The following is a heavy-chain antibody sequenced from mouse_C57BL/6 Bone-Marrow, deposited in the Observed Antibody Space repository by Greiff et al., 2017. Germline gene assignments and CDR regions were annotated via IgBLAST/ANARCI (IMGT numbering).Heavy chain of an antibody. V-gene: IGHV2-2*01. Sequence: QVQLKQSGPGLVQPSQSLSITCTVSGFSLTSYGVHWVRQSPGKGLEWLGVIGSGGSTDYNAAFISRLSISKDNSKSQVFFKMNSLQADDTAIYYCARSITTVVGGDFDYWGQGTTLTVSS. CDR3: ARSITTVVGGDFDY. CDR1: GFSLTSYG. CDR2: IGSGGST. D-gene: IGHD1-1*01. J-gene: IGHJ2*01.